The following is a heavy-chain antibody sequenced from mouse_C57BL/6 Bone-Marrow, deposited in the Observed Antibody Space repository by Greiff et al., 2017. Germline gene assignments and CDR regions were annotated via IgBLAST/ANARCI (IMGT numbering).Heavy chain of an antibody. CDR1: GFTFSDYG. Sequence: EVKLVESGGGLVKPGGSLKLSCAASGFTFSDYGMHWVRQAPEKGLEWVAYISSGSSTIYYADTVKGRFPISRDTATNTLFLQMTSLRSEDTAMYYCARRRGLRRAMDDWGQGTSVTVSS. D-gene: IGHD2-4*01. V-gene: IGHV5-17*01. CDR3: ARRRGLRRAMDD. J-gene: IGHJ4*01. CDR2: ISSGSSTI.